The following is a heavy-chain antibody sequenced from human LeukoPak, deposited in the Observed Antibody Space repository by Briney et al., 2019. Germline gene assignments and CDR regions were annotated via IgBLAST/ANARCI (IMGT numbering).Heavy chain of an antibody. J-gene: IGHJ4*02. Sequence: SETLSLTCTVSGGSISSYYWSWIRQPPGKGLEWIGYIYYSGSTNYNPSLKSRVTISVDTSKNQFSLKLSSVTAADTAVYYCAGSSIAAVRVVNYWGQGTLVTVSS. CDR3: AGSSIAAVRVVNY. CDR1: GGSISSYY. V-gene: IGHV4-59*08. CDR2: IYYSGST. D-gene: IGHD6-13*01.